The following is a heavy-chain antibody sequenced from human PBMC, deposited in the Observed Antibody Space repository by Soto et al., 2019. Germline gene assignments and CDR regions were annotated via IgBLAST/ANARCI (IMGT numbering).Heavy chain of an antibody. CDR1: GYTFTSYA. Sequence: QVQLVQSGAEVKKPGASVKVSCKASGYTFTSYAMHWVRQAPGQRLEWIGWINAGNGNTKYSQKFQGRVTIPRATSASPAHMALSSLAADDTAVSYRASTSGYTLYDSWGQGALITVSS. D-gene: IGHD3-22*01. J-gene: IGHJ5*01. CDR3: ASTSGYTLYDS. CDR2: INAGNGNT. V-gene: IGHV1-3*01.